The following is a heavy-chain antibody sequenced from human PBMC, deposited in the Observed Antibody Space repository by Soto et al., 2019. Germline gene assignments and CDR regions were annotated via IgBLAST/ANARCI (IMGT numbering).Heavy chain of an antibody. CDR1: GFTFSSYA. J-gene: IGHJ4*02. Sequence: ESGGGLVQPGGSLRLSCAASGFTFSSYAMSWVRQAPGKGLEWVSAISGSGGSTYYADSVKGRFTISRDNSKNTLYLQMNSLRAEDTAVYYCASRITIFGVVIPDDYWGQGTLVTVSS. CDR2: ISGSGGST. CDR3: ASRITIFGVVIPDDY. V-gene: IGHV3-23*01. D-gene: IGHD3-3*01.